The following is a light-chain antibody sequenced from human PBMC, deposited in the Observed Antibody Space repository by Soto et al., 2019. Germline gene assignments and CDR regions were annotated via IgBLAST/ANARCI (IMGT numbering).Light chain of an antibody. CDR1: QSVSSTY. CDR3: QHYGSLVLT. CDR2: GAS. Sequence: EIVLTQSPGTLSLSPGERATLSCRASQSVSSTYLAWYQQKPGQAPRLLIYGASSRATGIPQRFSGSGSGTDFILTSSRLEPEDFAVYYCQHYGSLVLTFGGGTKVEIK. V-gene: IGKV3-20*01. J-gene: IGKJ4*01.